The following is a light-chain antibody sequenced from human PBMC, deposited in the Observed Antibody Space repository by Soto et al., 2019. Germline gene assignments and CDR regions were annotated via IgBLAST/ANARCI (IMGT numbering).Light chain of an antibody. CDR1: QSINTW. CDR3: QHYYGSSWT. V-gene: IGKV1-5*03. CDR2: WAS. J-gene: IGKJ1*01. Sequence: DIQMTQSPSTLSASVGDRVTITCRASQSINTWLAWFQQKPGKAPKVLIYWASNLEIGVPSRFSGSGSGTVFTLTISSLQPDDFATYYCQHYYGSSWTFGQGTKVEI.